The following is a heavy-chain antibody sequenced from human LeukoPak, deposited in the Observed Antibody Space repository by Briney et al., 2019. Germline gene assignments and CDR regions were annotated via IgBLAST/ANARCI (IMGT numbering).Heavy chain of an antibody. CDR2: ISGSGGST. Sequence: PGGSLRLSCAASGFTFSSYAMSWVCQAPGKGLEWVSAISGSGGSTYYADSVKGRFTISRDNSKNTLYLQMNSLRAEDTAVYYCAKAVAARPYPNYWGQGTLVTVPS. D-gene: IGHD6-6*01. V-gene: IGHV3-23*01. J-gene: IGHJ4*02. CDR3: AKAVAARPYPNY. CDR1: GFTFSSYA.